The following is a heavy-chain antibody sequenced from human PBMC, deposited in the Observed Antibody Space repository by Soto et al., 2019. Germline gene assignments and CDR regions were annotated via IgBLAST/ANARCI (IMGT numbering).Heavy chain of an antibody. CDR1: GGTFSSYA. CDR2: IIPIFGTA. D-gene: IGHD2-15*01. CDR3: AREGCSGGSCYSLPGRGVAAFDI. V-gene: IGHV1-69*01. Sequence: QVQLVQSGAEVKKPGSSVKVSCKASGGTFSSYAISWVRQAPGQGPEWMGGIIPIFGTANYAQKFQGRVTITADESTSTAYMELSSLRSEDTAVYYCAREGCSGGSCYSLPGRGVAAFDIWGQGTMVTVSS. J-gene: IGHJ3*02.